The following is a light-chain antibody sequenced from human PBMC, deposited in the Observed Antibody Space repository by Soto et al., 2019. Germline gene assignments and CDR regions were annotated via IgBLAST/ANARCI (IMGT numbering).Light chain of an antibody. CDR3: QQYGSSPRT. J-gene: IGKJ1*01. V-gene: IGKV3-20*01. CDR2: GAS. Sequence: EIVMTQSPATLSVSPGERATLSCRASESVSSKLVWYQKKPGQAPRLLIYGASSRATGIPDRFSGSGSGTDFTLTISRLEPEDFAVYYCQQYGSSPRTFGQGTKVDIK. CDR1: ESVSSK.